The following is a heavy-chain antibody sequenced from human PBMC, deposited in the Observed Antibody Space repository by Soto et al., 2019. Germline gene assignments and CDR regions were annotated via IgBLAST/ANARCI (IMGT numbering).Heavy chain of an antibody. V-gene: IGHV3-23*01. D-gene: IGHD1-7*01. J-gene: IGHJ4*02. CDR2: ISGSGGIT. Sequence: GGSLRLSCAASGFPFSSYAMSWVRQAPGKGLEWVSGISGSGGITYYADSVKGRFTISRDNSKNTLYLQMNSLRADDTAVYFCAKSIYAYPNYLLDSWGQGTLVTVSS. CDR3: AKSIYAYPNYLLDS. CDR1: GFPFSSYA.